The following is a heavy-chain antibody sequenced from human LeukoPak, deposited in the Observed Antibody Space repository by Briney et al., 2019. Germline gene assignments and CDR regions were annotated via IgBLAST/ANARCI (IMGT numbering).Heavy chain of an antibody. Sequence: GGSLRLSCAASGFTFSSYGMHWVRQASGKGLEWVAVISYDGSNKYYADSVKGRFTISRDNSKNTLYLQMNSLRAEDTAVYYCASDARRSSGWADYWGQGPLVPVSS. CDR2: ISYDGSNK. CDR3: ASDARRSSGWADY. D-gene: IGHD6-19*01. J-gene: IGHJ4*02. CDR1: GFTFSSYG. V-gene: IGHV3-30*03.